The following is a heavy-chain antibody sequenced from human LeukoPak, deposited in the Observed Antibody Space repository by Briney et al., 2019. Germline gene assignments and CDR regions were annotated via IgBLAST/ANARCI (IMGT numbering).Heavy chain of an antibody. D-gene: IGHD1-1*01. J-gene: IGHJ4*02. CDR1: GFTFSNYW. V-gene: IGHV3-7*01. CDR3: GRAVSTGTVDY. Sequence: GGSPRLSCAASGFTFSNYWMSWVRQAPGKGLEWVANINQDGSAKYYVDSMEGRFTISRDNAKNSLYLQMNSLRAEDTAVYYCGRAVSTGTVDYWGQGTLVTVSS. CDR2: INQDGSAK.